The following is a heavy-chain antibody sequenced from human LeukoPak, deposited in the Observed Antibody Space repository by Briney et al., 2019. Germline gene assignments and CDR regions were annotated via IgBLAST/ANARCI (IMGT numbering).Heavy chain of an antibody. V-gene: IGHV1-24*01. CDR1: GYSLSDLS. Sequence: ASVRVPCKVSGYSLSDLSIHWVRQAPGKGLEWMGGYEPEEGETIYAQKFQGRVTMTEDSSTDTAHLELRNLRSEDTATYYCATRRPAGGFGPWGQGTLVTDSS. D-gene: IGHD3-10*01. J-gene: IGHJ5*02. CDR2: YEPEEGET. CDR3: ATRRPAGGFGP.